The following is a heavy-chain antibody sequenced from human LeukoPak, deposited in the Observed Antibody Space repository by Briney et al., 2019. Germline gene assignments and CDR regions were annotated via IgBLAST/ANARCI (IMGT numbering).Heavy chain of an antibody. CDR3: ARDIAQEDYNWFDP. Sequence: PGGSLRLSCAASGFTFSDYYMSWIRQAPGKGLEWVSYISSSGSTIYYADSVKGRFTISRDNAKNSLYLQMNSLRAEDTAVYYCARDIAQEDYNWFDPWGQGTLVTVSS. CDR2: ISSSGSTI. D-gene: IGHD2-15*01. V-gene: IGHV3-11*01. CDR1: GFTFSDYY. J-gene: IGHJ5*02.